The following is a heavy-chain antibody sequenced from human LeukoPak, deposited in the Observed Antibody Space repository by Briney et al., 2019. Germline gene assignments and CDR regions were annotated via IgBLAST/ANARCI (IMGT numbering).Heavy chain of an antibody. CDR1: GFTFSSYG. Sequence: PGGALRLSCAASGFTFSSYGMHWVRQAPGKGLEWVSFIRYDGNNKYYADSVNGRFTISRDNSKNTLYLQMNSLRAEDKAVYYCAKDSSIPWIWGQGTMVTVSS. CDR2: IRYDGNNK. CDR3: AKDSSIPWI. J-gene: IGHJ3*02. V-gene: IGHV3-30*02. D-gene: IGHD2-2*01.